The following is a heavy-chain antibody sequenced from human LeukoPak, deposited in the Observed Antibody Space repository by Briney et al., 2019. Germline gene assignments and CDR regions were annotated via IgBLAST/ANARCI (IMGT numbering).Heavy chain of an antibody. V-gene: IGHV1-46*01. D-gene: IGHD3-3*01. J-gene: IGHJ4*02. CDR2: IIPSDGFT. Sequence: ASVKVSCKASGYTFTSYGISWVRQAPGQGLEWMGMIIPSDGFTTYAQKFQGRLTMTRDISTSTVYIELSSLRSEDTALYYCATAGRRLFGVLIPLSFDYWGQGTLVTVSS. CDR1: GYTFTSYG. CDR3: ATAGRRLFGVLIPLSFDY.